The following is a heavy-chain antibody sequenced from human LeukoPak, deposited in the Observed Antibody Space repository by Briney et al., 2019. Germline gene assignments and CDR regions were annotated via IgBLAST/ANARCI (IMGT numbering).Heavy chain of an antibody. J-gene: IGHJ4*02. CDR2: ISRSSTYI. Sequence: RSGGSLRLSLAASTLTFSPYSIDWVRQAPGKWLEWVSSISRSSTYIYYAYSVKGRFTVSGDNAKNSLYLQMYSLRAGATSVEYCARDVGHCSGGSCYGGRGLDCWGQGTMLSSSS. D-gene: IGHD2-15*01. V-gene: IGHV3-21*01. CDR1: TLTFSPYS. CDR3: ARDVGHCSGGSCYGGRGLDC.